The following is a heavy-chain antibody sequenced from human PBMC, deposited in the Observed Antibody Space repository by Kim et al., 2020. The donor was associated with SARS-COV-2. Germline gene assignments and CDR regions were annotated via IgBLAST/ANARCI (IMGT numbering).Heavy chain of an antibody. CDR1: GFTFSSFA. CDR3: ARAQGGGYTDWKTPTY. V-gene: IGHV3-30*04. D-gene: IGHD3-9*01. Sequence: GGSLRLSCEVSGFTFSSFAMHWVRQAPGKGLEWVAVISFDGIDAYYANSVKGRFTISRDNPKNTLFLQMNSLRGEDTSVYYCARAQGGGYTDWKTPTYWGQGTLVSVSS. CDR2: ISFDGIDA. J-gene: IGHJ4*02.